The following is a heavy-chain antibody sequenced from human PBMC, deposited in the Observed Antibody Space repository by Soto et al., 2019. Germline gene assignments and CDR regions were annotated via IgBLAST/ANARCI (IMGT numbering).Heavy chain of an antibody. V-gene: IGHV1-18*04. Sequence: ASVKVSCKASGYTFTSYGISWVRQAPGQGLEWMGWISAYNGNTNYAQKLQGRVTMTTDTSTSTAYMELRSLRSDDTAVYYCARDREYYDSSGYPDAFDIWGHGTMVTVSS. CDR1: GYTFTSYG. CDR3: ARDREYYDSSGYPDAFDI. J-gene: IGHJ3*02. D-gene: IGHD3-22*01. CDR2: ISAYNGNT.